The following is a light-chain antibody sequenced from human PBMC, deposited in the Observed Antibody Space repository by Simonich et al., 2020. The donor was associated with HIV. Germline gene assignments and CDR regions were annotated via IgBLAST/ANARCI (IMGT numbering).Light chain of an antibody. CDR1: QTVSSN. CDR2: GAS. Sequence: EIVMTQSPATLSVSPGESATLSCRASQTVSSNLAWYQQKPGQAPRLLIYGASTRATGIPARFSGSGSGTEFTLTISSMQSEDFAVYRCQQYNDWPTFGGGTKVEIK. J-gene: IGKJ4*01. CDR3: QQYNDWPT. V-gene: IGKV3-15*01.